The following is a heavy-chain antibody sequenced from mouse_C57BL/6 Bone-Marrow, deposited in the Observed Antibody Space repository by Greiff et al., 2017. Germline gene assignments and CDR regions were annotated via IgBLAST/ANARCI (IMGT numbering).Heavy chain of an antibody. Sequence: EVKLMESGGDLVKPGGSLKLSCAASGFTFSSYGMSWVRQTPDKRLEWVATISSGGSYTYYPDSVKGRFTISRDNAKNTLYLQMSSLKSEDTAMYYCARRSKRAMDYWGQGTSVTVSS. D-gene: IGHD2-5*01. CDR2: ISSGGSYT. V-gene: IGHV5-6*02. J-gene: IGHJ4*01. CDR1: GFTFSSYG. CDR3: ARRSKRAMDY.